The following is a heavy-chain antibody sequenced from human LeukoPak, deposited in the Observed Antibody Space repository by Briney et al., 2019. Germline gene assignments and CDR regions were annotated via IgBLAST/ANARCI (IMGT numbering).Heavy chain of an antibody. CDR3: ASGDGDPRRARLGYMDV. Sequence: LPGGSLRLSCAASGFTVSSNEMSWVRQAPGKGLEWVSSISGGSTYYADSRKGRLTISRDNSKNTLHLQMSSLRAEDTAVYYCASGDGDPRRARLGYMDVWGKGTTVTVSS. CDR2: ISGGST. CDR1: GFTVSSNE. V-gene: IGHV3-38-3*01. J-gene: IGHJ6*03. D-gene: IGHD4-17*01.